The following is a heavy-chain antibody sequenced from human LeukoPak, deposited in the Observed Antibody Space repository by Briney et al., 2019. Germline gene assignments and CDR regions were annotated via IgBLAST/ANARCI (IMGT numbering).Heavy chain of an antibody. D-gene: IGHD5-12*01. Sequence: SETLPLTCTVSGGSISSYYWSWIRQPPGKGLEWIGYIHYSGSTNYDPSLKSRVTISVDTSKNQFSLKLSSVTAADTAVYYCARDLALDYWGQGTLVTVSS. J-gene: IGHJ4*02. V-gene: IGHV4-59*01. CDR2: IHYSGST. CDR3: ARDLALDY. CDR1: GGSISSYY.